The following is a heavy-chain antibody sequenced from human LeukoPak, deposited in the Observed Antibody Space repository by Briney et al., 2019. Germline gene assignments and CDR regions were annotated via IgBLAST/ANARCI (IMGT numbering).Heavy chain of an antibody. CDR3: ARVPRSYYYYYYMDV. J-gene: IGHJ6*03. CDR2: IYYSGST. V-gene: IGHV4-59*01. CDR1: GGSISSYY. Sequence: PSETLSLTCTVSGGSISSYYWSWIRQPPGKGLEWIGYIYYSGSTNYNPSLKSRVTMSADTSKNQFSLKLSSVTAADTAVYYCARVPRSYYYYYYMDVWGKGTTVTASS.